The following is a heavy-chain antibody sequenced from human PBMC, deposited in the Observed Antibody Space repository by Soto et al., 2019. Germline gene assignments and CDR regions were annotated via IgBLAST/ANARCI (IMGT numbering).Heavy chain of an antibody. CDR3: ARVQPRGAFDI. Sequence: EVQLVESGGGLVQPGGSLRLSCAASGFTVSSNYMSWVRQAPGKGLEWVSVIYGGGSTYYADSVKGRFTISRDNSKNTLYLQMNSLRAEDTAVYYCARVQPRGAFDIWGQGTMVTVSS. V-gene: IGHV3-66*01. CDR2: IYGGGST. D-gene: IGHD1-26*01. J-gene: IGHJ3*02. CDR1: GFTVSSNY.